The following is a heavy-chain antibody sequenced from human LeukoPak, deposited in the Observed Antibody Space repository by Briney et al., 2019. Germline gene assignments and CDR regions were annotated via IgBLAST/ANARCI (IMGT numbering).Heavy chain of an antibody. CDR3: ARGAELITMVRGVITPPFDY. Sequence: ASVKVSCKASGYTFTSYYMHWVRQAPGQGLEWMGIINPSGGSTSYAQKFQGRVTMTRDTSTSTVYMELSSLRSEDTAVYYCARGAELITMVRGVITPPFDYWGQGTLVTVSS. CDR2: INPSGGST. D-gene: IGHD3-10*01. J-gene: IGHJ4*02. CDR1: GYTFTSYY. V-gene: IGHV1-46*01.